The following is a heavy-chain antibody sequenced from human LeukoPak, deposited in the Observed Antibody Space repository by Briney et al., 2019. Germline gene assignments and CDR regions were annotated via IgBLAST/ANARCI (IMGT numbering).Heavy chain of an antibody. CDR2: ISYDGSNK. V-gene: IGHV3-30*18. Sequence: PGRSLRLSCAASGFTFSSYDMHWVRQAPGKGLEWVVVISYDGSNKYYADSVKGRFTISRDNSKNTLYLQMNSLRAEDTAVYYCAKEGGEYCSSTSCYLYFDYWGQGTLVTVSS. CDR1: GFTFSSYD. J-gene: IGHJ4*02. D-gene: IGHD2-2*01. CDR3: AKEGGEYCSSTSCYLYFDY.